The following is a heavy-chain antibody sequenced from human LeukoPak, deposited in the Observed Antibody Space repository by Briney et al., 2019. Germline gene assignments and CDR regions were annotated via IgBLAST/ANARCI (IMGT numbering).Heavy chain of an antibody. D-gene: IGHD2-2*01. CDR1: GFTFDDYG. CDR2: ISGSSDYI. Sequence: PGGSLRLSCAASGFTFDDYGMSWVRQVPGKGLEWVSSISGSSDYIYYADSVKGRFTISRDNAKNSLYLQMNSLRVEDAAVYYCARIALQLGFCSSSGCASDYWGQGALVTVSS. V-gene: IGHV3-21*01. J-gene: IGHJ4*02. CDR3: ARIALQLGFCSSSGCASDY.